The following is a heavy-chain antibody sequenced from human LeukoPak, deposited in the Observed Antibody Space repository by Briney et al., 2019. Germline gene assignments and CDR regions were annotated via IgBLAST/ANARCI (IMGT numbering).Heavy chain of an antibody. CDR1: GFTFSSYA. CDR3: ARAHTTGTTILDY. Sequence: GGSLRLSCAASGFTFSSYATHWVRQAPGKGLEWMAVISYDGSNKYFADSVKGRFTISRDNSKNTLYLQMNSLRAEDTAVYYCARAHTTGTTILDYWGQGTLVTVSS. V-gene: IGHV3-30-3*01. D-gene: IGHD1-1*01. J-gene: IGHJ4*02. CDR2: ISYDGSNK.